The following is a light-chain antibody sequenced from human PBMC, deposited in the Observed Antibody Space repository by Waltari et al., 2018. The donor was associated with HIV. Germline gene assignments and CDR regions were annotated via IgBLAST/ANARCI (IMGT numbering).Light chain of an antibody. CDR3: AEWDDSLSGPVV. J-gene: IGLJ2*01. CDR2: RNN. V-gene: IGLV1-47*01. CDR1: SSNIRNNY. Sequence: QSVLTQPPSASGTPGQTVTISCSGLSSNIRNNYLFWYQQFPGTAPKLLIYRNNQRPSGIPDRFSGSKSATSASLAISGLRSEDEADYYCAEWDDSLSGPVVFGGGTKLTVL.